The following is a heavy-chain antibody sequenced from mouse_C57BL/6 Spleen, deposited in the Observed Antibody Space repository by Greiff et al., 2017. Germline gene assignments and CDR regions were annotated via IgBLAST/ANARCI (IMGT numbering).Heavy chain of an antibody. CDR2: IDPETGGT. Sequence: QVQLQQSGAELVRPGASVTLSCKASGYTFTDYEMHWVKQTPVHGLEWIGAIDPETGGTAYNQKFKGKAILTADKSSSTAYMELRSLTSEDSAVYYCTRRRYSNYWYFDVWGTGTTVTVSS. J-gene: IGHJ1*03. D-gene: IGHD2-5*01. CDR3: TRRRYSNYWYFDV. V-gene: IGHV1-15*01. CDR1: GYTFTDYE.